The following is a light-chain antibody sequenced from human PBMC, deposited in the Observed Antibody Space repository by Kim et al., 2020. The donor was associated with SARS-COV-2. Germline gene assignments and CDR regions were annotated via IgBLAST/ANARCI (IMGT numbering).Light chain of an antibody. CDR2: QDS. CDR1: KLGDKY. V-gene: IGLV3-1*01. J-gene: IGLJ2*01. Sequence: SYELTQPPSVSVSPGQTASITCSGDKLGDKYACWYQQKPGQSPVLVIYQDSKRPSGIPARFSGSNSGNTATLTISGTQAMDEADYYCQAWDSSVVFGGGTQLTVL. CDR3: QAWDSSVV.